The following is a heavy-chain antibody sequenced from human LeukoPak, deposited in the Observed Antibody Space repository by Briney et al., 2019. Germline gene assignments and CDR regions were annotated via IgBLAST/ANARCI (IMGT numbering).Heavy chain of an antibody. CDR1: GYTFTSYD. D-gene: IGHD3-22*01. CDR3: ALSLVVMQNAFDF. V-gene: IGHV1-8*03. J-gene: IGHJ3*01. CDR2: MNPNSGNT. Sequence: ASVKVSCKASGYTFTSYDINWVRQATGQGLEWMGWMNPNSGNTGYAQKFQGRVTITRNTSISTAYMELSSLRSEDTAVYYCALSLVVMQNAFDFWGQGTMVTVSS.